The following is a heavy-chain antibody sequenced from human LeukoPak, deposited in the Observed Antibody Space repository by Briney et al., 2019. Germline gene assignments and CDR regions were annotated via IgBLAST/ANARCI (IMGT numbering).Heavy chain of an antibody. Sequence: SETLSLTCTVSGYSISSGYYWGWIRQPPGKGLEWIGSIYYSGSTYYNPSLKSRVTISVDTSKNQFSLKLSSVTAADTAVYYCARKPDYYDSSGYRDAFDIWGQGTMVTVSS. CDR1: GYSISSGYY. CDR3: ARKPDYYDSSGYRDAFDI. J-gene: IGHJ3*02. V-gene: IGHV4-38-2*02. CDR2: IYYSGST. D-gene: IGHD3-22*01.